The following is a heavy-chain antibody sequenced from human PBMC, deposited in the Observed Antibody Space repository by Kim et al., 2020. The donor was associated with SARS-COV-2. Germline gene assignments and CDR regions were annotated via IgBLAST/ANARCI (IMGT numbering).Heavy chain of an antibody. Sequence: GGSLRLSCAASGFIFNNAWMTWVRQASGKGLEWVGRIKREIDGGTTDYAAPVKGRFTISRDDSKNTLYLQMNSLKTEDTAVYYCVAGLGLTDLDYWGRGTRVTVSS. J-gene: IGHJ4*02. CDR2: IKREIDGGTT. D-gene: IGHD3-16*01. CDR1: GFIFNNAW. CDR3: VAGLGLTDLDY. V-gene: IGHV3-15*01.